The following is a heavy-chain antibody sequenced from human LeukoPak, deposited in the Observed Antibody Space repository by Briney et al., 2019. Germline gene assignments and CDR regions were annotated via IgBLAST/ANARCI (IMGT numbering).Heavy chain of an antibody. V-gene: IGHV1-18*04. CDR3: ARRAPGILTGYSSYYFDY. D-gene: IGHD3-9*01. Sequence: ASVKVSCKASGYIFSVSDYYIHWVRQAPGQGLEWMGWISAYNGNTNYAQKLQGRVTMTTDTSMSTAYMELRSLRSDDTAVYYCARRAPGILTGYSSYYFDYWGQGTLVAVSS. CDR1: GYIFSVSDYY. CDR2: ISAYNGNT. J-gene: IGHJ4*02.